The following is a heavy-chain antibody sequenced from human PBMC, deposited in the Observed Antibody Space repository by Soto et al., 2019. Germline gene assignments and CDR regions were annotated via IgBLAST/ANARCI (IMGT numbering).Heavy chain of an antibody. Sequence: EVQLVESGGGLVQPGGSLRLSCAASGFTFSDHYMDWVRQSPGKGLEWVGRTRNKAMRYTTEYAASVKGRFTVSRDDSKNSLYLQMDDLKTEETALYYCARVRSSSWGLDAFDICGPGTVVTVSS. D-gene: IGHD6-13*01. CDR1: GFTFSDHY. CDR2: TRNKAMRYTT. J-gene: IGHJ3*02. CDR3: ARVRSSSWGLDAFDI. V-gene: IGHV3-72*01.